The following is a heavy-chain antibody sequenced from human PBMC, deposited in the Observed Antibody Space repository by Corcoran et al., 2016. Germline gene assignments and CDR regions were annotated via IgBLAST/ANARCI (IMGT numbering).Heavy chain of an antibody. J-gene: IGHJ4*02. CDR3: ARGIQATGSFYFDY. Sequence: EVELVETGGGLSQPGGYLRFSCADSGFSVSNNSMNWVRQAPGRGLEWVSVIYSGGSTYYADSVKGRVTISRDKSKNTLYLQMNSLRAEDPAVYYCARGIQATGSFYFDYLGQGTRVTVSS. CDR1: GFSVSNNS. V-gene: IGHV3-53*02. D-gene: IGHD3-9*01. CDR2: IYSGGST.